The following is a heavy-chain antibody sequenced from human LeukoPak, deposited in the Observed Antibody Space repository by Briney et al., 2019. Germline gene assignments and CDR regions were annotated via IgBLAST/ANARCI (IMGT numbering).Heavy chain of an antibody. CDR1: GFTLSSYW. CDR2: IKQDGSEK. Sequence: PGGSLRLSCAASGFTLSSYWMTWVRQAPGKGLEWAANIKQDGSEKYYVDSVKGRFTISRDNAKNSLYLQMNSLRDEDTAVYYCARDPGRTRYDYWGQGTLVTVSS. V-gene: IGHV3-7*01. J-gene: IGHJ4*02. CDR3: ARDPGRTRYDY.